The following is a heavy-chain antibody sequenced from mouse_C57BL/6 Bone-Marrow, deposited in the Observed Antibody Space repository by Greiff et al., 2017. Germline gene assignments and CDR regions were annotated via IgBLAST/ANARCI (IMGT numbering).Heavy chain of an antibody. J-gene: IGHJ3*01. CDR3: TTYYGNSAWFAY. V-gene: IGHV14-4*01. CDR2: IDPENGDT. Sequence: EVQLQQSGAELVRPGASVTLSCTASGFNIKDDYMHWVKQRPEQGLEWIGWIDPENGDTEYASKFQGKATITADTSSNTAYLQRSSLTSEDTAVYYCTTYYGNSAWFAYWGQGTLVTVSA. D-gene: IGHD2-1*01. CDR1: GFNIKDDY.